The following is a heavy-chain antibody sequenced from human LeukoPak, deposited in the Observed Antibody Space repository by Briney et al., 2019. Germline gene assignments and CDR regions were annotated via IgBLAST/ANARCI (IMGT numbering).Heavy chain of an antibody. Sequence: PSETLSLTYAVYGGSFSDYYWTWIRQPPGKGLEWIGEINHSGSTNYNPSLKSRVTISVDTSKKQFFLRLSSVTAADTAVYYCARGIYYYDSSGYYTDYWGQGTLVTVSS. CDR1: GGSFSDYY. V-gene: IGHV4-34*01. D-gene: IGHD3-22*01. J-gene: IGHJ4*02. CDR2: INHSGST. CDR3: ARGIYYYDSSGYYTDY.